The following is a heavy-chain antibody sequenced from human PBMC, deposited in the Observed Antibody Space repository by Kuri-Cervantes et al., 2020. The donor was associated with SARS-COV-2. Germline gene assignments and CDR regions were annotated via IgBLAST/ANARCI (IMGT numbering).Heavy chain of an antibody. CDR2: INPNSGGT. V-gene: IGHV1-2*02. CDR3: ARGPWMGTYYFDY. J-gene: IGHJ4*02. D-gene: IGHD7-27*01. Sequence: ASVKVSCKASGYTFTGYYMHWVRQAPGQGLEWMGWINPNSGGTNYAQKFQGRVTMTRDTSISTAYMELSSLRSEDTAVYYCARGPWMGTYYFDYWGQGTLVTVSS. CDR1: GYTFTGYY.